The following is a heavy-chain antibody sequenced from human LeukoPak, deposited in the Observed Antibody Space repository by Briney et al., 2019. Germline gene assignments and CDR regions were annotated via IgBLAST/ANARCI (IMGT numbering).Heavy chain of an antibody. CDR2: ISAYNGNT. J-gene: IGHJ4*02. Sequence: GASVKVSCKASGYTFTSYGISWVRRAPGQGLEWMGWISAYNGNTKYAQKLQGRVTMTTETSTSTAYMELRSLTSDDTAVYFCARDHSSSWYYFDYWGQGTLVTVSS. CDR3: ARDHSSSWYYFDY. V-gene: IGHV1-18*01. D-gene: IGHD6-13*01. CDR1: GYTFTSYG.